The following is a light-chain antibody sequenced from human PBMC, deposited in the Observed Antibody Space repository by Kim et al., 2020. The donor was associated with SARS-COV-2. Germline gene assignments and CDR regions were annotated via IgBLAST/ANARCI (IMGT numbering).Light chain of an antibody. CDR1: NIGSKS. CDR2: YDS. Sequence: APGKTAGITCGGDNIGSKSVHWYQQKPGQAPVLVIYYDSERPSGIPERSSGSNSGNTATLTISRVEAGDEADYYCQVWDSSSDHVVFGGGTKLTVL. J-gene: IGLJ3*02. CDR3: QVWDSSSDHVV. V-gene: IGLV3-21*04.